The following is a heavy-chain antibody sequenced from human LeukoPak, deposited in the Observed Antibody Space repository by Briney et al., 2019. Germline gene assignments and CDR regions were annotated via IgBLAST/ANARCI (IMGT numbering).Heavy chain of an antibody. D-gene: IGHD2-15*01. V-gene: IGHV4-31*03. Sequence: SETLSLTCTVSGGSLSSGGYYWSWIRQHPGKGLEWIGYIYYSGSTYYNPSLKSRVTISVDTSKNQFSLKLSSVTAADTAVYYCARAGCSGGSCYPDYWGQGTLVTVSS. CDR3: ARAGCSGGSCYPDY. CDR1: GGSLSSGGYY. J-gene: IGHJ4*02. CDR2: IYYSGST.